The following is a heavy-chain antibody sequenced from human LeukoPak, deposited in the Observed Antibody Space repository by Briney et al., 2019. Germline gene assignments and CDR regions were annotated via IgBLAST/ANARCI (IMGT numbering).Heavy chain of an antibody. CDR3: ASLGSCYSDFDY. D-gene: IGHD2-15*01. J-gene: IGHJ4*02. CDR1: GFTFSSYW. Sequence: GGSLRLSCAASGFTFSSYWMSWVRQAPGKGPEWVANIKQDGSEKYYVDSVKGRFTISRDNAKNSLYLQMNSLRAEDTAAYYCASLGSCYSDFDYWGQGTLVTVSS. CDR2: IKQDGSEK. V-gene: IGHV3-7*03.